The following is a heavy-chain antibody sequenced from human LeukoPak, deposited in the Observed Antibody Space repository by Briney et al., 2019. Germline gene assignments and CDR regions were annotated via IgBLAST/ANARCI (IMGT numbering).Heavy chain of an antibody. J-gene: IGHJ4*02. Sequence: ASVKVSCKASGYTFTGYYMHWVRPAPGQGLEWMGWINPNSGCTNYAQKVQGRLTMTRDASISTAYMELSSLRSDDTAVFYCARSSSSWYPTFDSWGQGTLVPVSS. CDR2: INPNSGCT. D-gene: IGHD6-13*01. CDR1: GYTFTGYY. CDR3: ARSSSSWYPTFDS. V-gene: IGHV1-2*02.